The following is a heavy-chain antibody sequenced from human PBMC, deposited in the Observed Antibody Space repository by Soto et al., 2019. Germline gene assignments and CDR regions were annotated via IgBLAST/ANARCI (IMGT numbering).Heavy chain of an antibody. CDR3: AQRLPHYGLGRERGNWFGT. V-gene: IGHV2-5*02. CDR2: IYWDDDK. D-gene: IGHD3-10*01. J-gene: IGHJ5*02. CDR1: GFSLSTTGVG. Sequence: QITLKESGPTLVRPTQTLTLTCTFSGFSLSTTGVGVGWIRQPPGKALEWLALIYWDDDKRYSPSLKSRLTITKDTSKNEVILTMTNMDPVDTARYYCAQRLPHYGLGRERGNWFGTWGQGTLVTVSS.